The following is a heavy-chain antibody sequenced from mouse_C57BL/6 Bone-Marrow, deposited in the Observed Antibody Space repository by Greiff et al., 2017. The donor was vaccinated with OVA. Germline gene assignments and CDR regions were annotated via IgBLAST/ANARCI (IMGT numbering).Heavy chain of an antibody. CDR2: ISDGGSYT. CDR3: ARDGDGYKFAY. Sequence: EVKVVESGGGLVKPGGSLKLSCAASGFTFSSYAMSWVRQTPEKRLEWVATISDGGSYTYYPDNVKGRFTISRDNAKNNLYLQMSHLKSEDTAMYYCARDGDGYKFAYWGQGTLVTVSA. D-gene: IGHD2-3*01. J-gene: IGHJ3*01. V-gene: IGHV5-4*01. CDR1: GFTFSSYA.